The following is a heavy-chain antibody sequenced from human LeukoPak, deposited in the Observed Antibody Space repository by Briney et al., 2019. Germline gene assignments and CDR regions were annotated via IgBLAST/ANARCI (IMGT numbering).Heavy chain of an antibody. D-gene: IGHD2-21*01. V-gene: IGHV3-7*03. Sequence: GGSLRLSCAASGFTFEHYWMRWVRQAPGKGLEWVATIKGDGSKKDYVDSVKGRFTISRDNSKNTLYLQMNSLRAADTAVYYCARVVYDAFDIWGQGTMVTVSS. CDR2: IKGDGSKK. CDR3: ARVVYDAFDI. J-gene: IGHJ3*02. CDR1: GFTFEHYW.